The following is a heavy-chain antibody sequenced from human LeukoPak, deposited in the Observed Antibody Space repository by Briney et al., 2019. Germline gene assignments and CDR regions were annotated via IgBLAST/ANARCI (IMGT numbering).Heavy chain of an antibody. Sequence: PGGSLRLSCAASGFTFSTYDMNWVRQAPGKGLEWVSCISSSSRTTSCADSVKGRFTISRDNAKNSLYLQTNSLRAEDTAVYYCARLRYYAMDVWGQGTTVTASS. V-gene: IGHV3-48*01. CDR2: ISSSSRTT. CDR1: GFTFSTYD. CDR3: ARLRYYAMDV. J-gene: IGHJ6*02.